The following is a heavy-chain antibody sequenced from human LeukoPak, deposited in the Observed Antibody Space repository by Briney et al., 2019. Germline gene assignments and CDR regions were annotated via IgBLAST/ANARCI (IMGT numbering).Heavy chain of an antibody. CDR1: GYTFSSYG. CDR2: VSAYNGKA. V-gene: IGHV1-18*01. J-gene: IGHJ6*02. Sequence: ASVKVSCKASGYTFSSYGISWVRQAPGQGLEWLGWVSAYNGKATHLKNLQGRVTMTTDTSTTTAYMELRILSTYDTAVYYCARDDYYGMDVWGQGTTIIVSS. CDR3: ARDDYYGMDV.